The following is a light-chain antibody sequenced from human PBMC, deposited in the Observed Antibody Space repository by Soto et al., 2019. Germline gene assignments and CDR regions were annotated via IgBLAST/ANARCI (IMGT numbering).Light chain of an antibody. CDR1: QSISNW. CDR3: EQYNTYPYT. CDR2: KAS. J-gene: IGKJ2*01. Sequence: DIHMTQSPSTLSASAGDRVTITCRASQSISNWLAWYQQKPGKAPKLLIYKASSLETEVPARFICSGSGTEFTLTITSLQPYDFASYFCEQYNTYPYTFGQGTKLEIK. V-gene: IGKV1-5*03.